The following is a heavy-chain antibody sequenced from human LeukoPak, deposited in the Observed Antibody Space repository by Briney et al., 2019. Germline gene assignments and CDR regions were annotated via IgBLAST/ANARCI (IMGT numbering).Heavy chain of an antibody. D-gene: IGHD6-13*01. Sequence: PGGSLRLSCAASGFTFDDYAMHWVRQAPGKGLEWVSGISWNSGSIGYADSVKGRFTISRDNAKNSLYLQMNSLRAEDTALYYCAKDLYSSSWDTLSNDAFDIWGQGTMVTVSS. V-gene: IGHV3-9*01. CDR3: AKDLYSSSWDTLSNDAFDI. CDR1: GFTFDDYA. CDR2: ISWNSGSI. J-gene: IGHJ3*02.